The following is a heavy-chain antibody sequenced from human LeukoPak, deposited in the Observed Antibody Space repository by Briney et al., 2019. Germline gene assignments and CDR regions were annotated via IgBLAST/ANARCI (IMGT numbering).Heavy chain of an antibody. V-gene: IGHV1-2*02. Sequence: GASVKVSCKASEYTLTAYYIHLVRQAPGQGLEWMAWINPNSGGTNVGQKFQGRVTMTTDTSTSTVYMEVSSLRSEDTAVYYCARGFTVYRLSLDYWGQGTLVTVSS. D-gene: IGHD3-16*02. CDR3: ARGFTVYRLSLDY. CDR1: EYTLTAYY. J-gene: IGHJ4*02. CDR2: INPNSGGT.